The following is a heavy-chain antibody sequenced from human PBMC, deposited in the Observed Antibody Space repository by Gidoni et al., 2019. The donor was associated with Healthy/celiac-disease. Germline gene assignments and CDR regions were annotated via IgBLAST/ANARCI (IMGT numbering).Heavy chain of an antibody. CDR2: IIPISGTA. V-gene: IGHV1-69*01. Sequence: QVQLVQPAAEAKTPGASVQVSCTASGGPFSSYAISWVRPAPGQGLEWMGGIIPISGTANYSQKFQGRVTLTADESTRTAYMELSRLRSEDTAVYYCARGRGGSGWLSGWFDPWGQGTLVTVSS. D-gene: IGHD6-19*01. J-gene: IGHJ5*02. CDR1: GGPFSSYA. CDR3: ARGRGGSGWLSGWFDP.